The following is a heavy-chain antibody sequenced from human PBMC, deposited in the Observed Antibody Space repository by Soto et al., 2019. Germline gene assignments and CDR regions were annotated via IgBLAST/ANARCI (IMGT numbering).Heavy chain of an antibody. CDR2: IKSKTDGGTT. Sequence: GVSLRLSCAASGFTFSNACMTWVRQAPGKGLKWAGRIKSKTDGGTTDYADPVKGRFTISRDNSKNTLYLQMNSLKTEDTAVYYCTTIYASLGYYYYYGMDVLGQGTTVTVSS. J-gene: IGHJ6*02. CDR3: TTIYASLGYYYYYGMDV. CDR1: GFTFSNAC. D-gene: IGHD1-26*01. V-gene: IGHV3-15*07.